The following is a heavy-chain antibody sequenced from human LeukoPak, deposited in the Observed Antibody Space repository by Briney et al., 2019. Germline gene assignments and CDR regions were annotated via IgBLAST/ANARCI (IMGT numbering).Heavy chain of an antibody. V-gene: IGHV4-31*03. CDR2: IYYSGST. CDR1: GGSISSGGYY. CDR3: ARMGNSGYDFKDAEGTYYYDSSGYYYEPYFDY. J-gene: IGHJ4*02. D-gene: IGHD3-22*01. Sequence: SQTLCLTCTVSGGSISSGGYYWIWIRQHPVKGLEWIGYIYYSGSTYYNPSLKSRVTISVDTSKNQFSLKLSSVTAADTAVYYCARMGNSGYDFKDAEGTYYYDSSGYYYEPYFDYWAREPWSPSPQ.